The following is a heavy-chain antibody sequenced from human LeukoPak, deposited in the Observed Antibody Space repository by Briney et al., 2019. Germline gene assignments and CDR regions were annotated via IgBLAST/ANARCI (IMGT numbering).Heavy chain of an antibody. Sequence: SGPTLVNPTQTLTLTCTFSGFSLSTSGMCVTWIRQPPGKALEWLARIDWDDDTDYSTSLKTRLTISKDTSKNQVVLTMTDMDPVDTATYYCARIPPCGEQDYWGQGTLVTVSS. CDR2: IDWDDDT. V-gene: IGHV2-70*11. CDR3: ARIPPCGEQDY. J-gene: IGHJ4*02. CDR1: GFSLSTSGMC. D-gene: IGHD4-17*01.